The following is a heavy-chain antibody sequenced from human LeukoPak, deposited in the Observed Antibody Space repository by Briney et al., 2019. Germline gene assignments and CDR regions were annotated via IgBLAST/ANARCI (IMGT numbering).Heavy chain of an antibody. CDR2: IYYSGST. J-gene: IGHJ4*02. Sequence: SETLSLTCTVSGGSIGSGGYYWSWIRQHPGKGLEWIGYIYYSGSTYYNPSLKSRVTISVDTSKNQFSLKLSSVTAADTAVYYCARGTKLGIRYWGQGTLVTVSS. D-gene: IGHD7-27*01. V-gene: IGHV4-31*03. CDR3: ARGTKLGIRY. CDR1: GGSIGSGGYY.